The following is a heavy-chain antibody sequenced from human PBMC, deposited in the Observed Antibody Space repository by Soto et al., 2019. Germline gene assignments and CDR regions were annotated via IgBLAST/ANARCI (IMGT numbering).Heavy chain of an antibody. D-gene: IGHD3-10*01. CDR2: ISYDGSNK. V-gene: IGHV3-30-3*01. CDR1: GFTFSSYA. CDR3: ARPDYGSGSYPDY. Sequence: QVQLVESGGGVVQPGRSLRLSCAASGFTFSSYAMQWVRQAPGKGLEGVAVISYDGSNKYYADSVKGRFTISRDNSTNTLYLQMNSLRAEDTAVYYCARPDYGSGSYPDYWGQGTLVTVSS. J-gene: IGHJ4*02.